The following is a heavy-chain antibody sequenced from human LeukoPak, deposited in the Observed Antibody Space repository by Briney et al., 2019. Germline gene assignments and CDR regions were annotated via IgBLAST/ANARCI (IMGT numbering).Heavy chain of an antibody. CDR3: ARGLGVPGVYPDLRF. J-gene: IGHJ4*02. V-gene: IGHV1-8*01. Sequence: GASVTVSFKASGYTFTIYDINWVRQAPGQGLEWMGWMNPNSGNTGYAQKFQGRVTMTRDTSISTAYMELRSLRSEDTAVYYCARGLGVPGVYPDLRFWGQGTLVTVSS. CDR2: MNPNSGNT. D-gene: IGHD2-2*01. CDR1: GYTFTIYD.